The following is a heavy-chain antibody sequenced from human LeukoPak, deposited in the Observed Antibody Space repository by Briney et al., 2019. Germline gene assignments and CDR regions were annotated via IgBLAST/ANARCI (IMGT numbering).Heavy chain of an antibody. D-gene: IGHD4-17*01. J-gene: IGHJ3*02. CDR2: ISSSGSTI. Sequence: GGSLRLSCEVSGFTFSDYYMSWIRQAPGKGLEWVSYISSSGSTIYYADSVKGRFTISRDNAKNSLYLQMNSLRAEDTAVYYCARSQPLTVTTSFGAFDIWGQGTMVTVSS. CDR1: GFTFSDYY. CDR3: ARSQPLTVTTSFGAFDI. V-gene: IGHV3-11*01.